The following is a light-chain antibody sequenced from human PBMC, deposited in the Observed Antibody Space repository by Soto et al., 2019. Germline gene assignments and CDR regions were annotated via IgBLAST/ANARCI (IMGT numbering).Light chain of an antibody. CDR2: GAS. J-gene: IGKJ1*01. CDR1: QNINNN. CDR3: QQYGRSPTT. Sequence: EIVMTQSPATLSVSPGERATLFCRASQNINNNLAWYQQKPGQAPRLLIYGASSRATGIPDRFSGSGSGTDFTLTISRLEPEDFAVYFCQQYGRSPTTFGQGTKVDIK. V-gene: IGKV3-20*01.